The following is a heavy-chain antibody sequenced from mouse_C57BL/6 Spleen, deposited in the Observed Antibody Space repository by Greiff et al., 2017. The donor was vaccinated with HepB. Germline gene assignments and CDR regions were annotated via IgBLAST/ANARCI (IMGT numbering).Heavy chain of an antibody. J-gene: IGHJ2*01. CDR3: ARDTTVVVDY. Sequence: VQLQQSGPELVKPGASVKISCKASGYAFSSSWMNWVKQRPGKGLEWIGRIYPGDGDTKYNGKFKGKATLTADKSSSTAYMQLSSLTSEDSAVYFCARDTTVVVDYWGQGTTLTVSS. V-gene: IGHV1-82*01. D-gene: IGHD1-1*01. CDR1: GYAFSSSW. CDR2: IYPGDGDT.